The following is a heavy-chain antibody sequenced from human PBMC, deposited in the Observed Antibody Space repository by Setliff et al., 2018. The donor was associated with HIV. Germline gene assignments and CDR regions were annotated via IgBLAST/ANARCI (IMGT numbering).Heavy chain of an antibody. V-gene: IGHV1-69*05. CDR3: ARHQAPYYGSSGYNTNWYFDL. CDR2: IIPIFGTA. J-gene: IGHJ2*01. D-gene: IGHD3-22*01. CDR1: GGTFSSYA. Sequence: GASVKVSCKASGGTFSSYAISWVRQAPGQGLEWMGGIIPIFGTANYAQKFQGRVSITTDTSASTAYMELNSLSSEDTAVYYCARHQAPYYGSSGYNTNWYFDLWGRGTLVTVSS.